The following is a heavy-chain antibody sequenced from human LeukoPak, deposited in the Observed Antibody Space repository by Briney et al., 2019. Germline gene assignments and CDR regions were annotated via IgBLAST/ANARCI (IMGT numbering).Heavy chain of an antibody. J-gene: IGHJ6*02. CDR3: AKDRYSGSYNYYYYGMDV. CDR1: GFTFSSYA. D-gene: IGHD1-26*01. Sequence: GGSLRLPCAASGFTFSSYAMSWVRQAPGKGLEWVSAISGSGGSTYYADSVKGRFTISRDNSKNTLYLQMNSLRAEDTAVYYCAKDRYSGSYNYYYYGMDVWGQGTTVTVSS. V-gene: IGHV3-23*01. CDR2: ISGSGGST.